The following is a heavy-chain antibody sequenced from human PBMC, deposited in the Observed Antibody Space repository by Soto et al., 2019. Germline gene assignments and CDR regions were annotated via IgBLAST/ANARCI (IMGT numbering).Heavy chain of an antibody. CDR2: IKSKTDGGTT. V-gene: IGHV3-15*07. Sequence: LRLSCAASGFTFSNAWMNWVRQAPGKGLEWVGRIKSKTDGGTTDYAAPVKGRFTISRDDSKNTLYLQMNSLKTEDTAVYYCTTDPVTMIEVDPSSGWGQGTLVTVSS. J-gene: IGHJ4*02. D-gene: IGHD3-22*01. CDR1: GFTFSNAW. CDR3: TTDPVTMIEVDPSSG.